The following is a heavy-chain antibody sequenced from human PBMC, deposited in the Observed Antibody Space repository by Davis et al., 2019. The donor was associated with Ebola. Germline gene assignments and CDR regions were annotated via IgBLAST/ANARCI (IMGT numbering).Heavy chain of an antibody. CDR1: GGSFSGYY. CDR3: ARGRYYYGMDV. Sequence: SETLSLTCAVYGGSFSGYYWSWIRQPPGKGLEWIGEINHSGSTNYNPSLKSRVTISVDTSKNQFSLKLSSVTAADTAVYYCARGRYYYGMDVWGQGTTVTVSS. CDR2: INHSGST. J-gene: IGHJ6*02. V-gene: IGHV4-34*01.